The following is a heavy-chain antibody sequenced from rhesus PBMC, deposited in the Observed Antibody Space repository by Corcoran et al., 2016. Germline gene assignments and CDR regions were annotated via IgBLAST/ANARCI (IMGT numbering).Heavy chain of an antibody. CDR1: GGPISGYF. CDR2: IGGQNGNH. Sequence: QVQLQESGPGLVKPSETLSLTFPVSGGPISGYFWNWIRQPPGKGLEWIGYIGGQNGNHYYNASLNRRVTISTYTSKNQFALKLSSVTAADTAVYYGARFGSYYPNFDFWGQGVLVTVSS. CDR3: ARFGSYYPNFDF. D-gene: IGHD3-16*01. V-gene: IGHV4-165*02. J-gene: IGHJ4*01.